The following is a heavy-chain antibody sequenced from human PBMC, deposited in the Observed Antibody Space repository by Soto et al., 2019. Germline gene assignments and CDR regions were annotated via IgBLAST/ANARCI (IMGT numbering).Heavy chain of an antibody. D-gene: IGHD6-6*01. CDR1: GGTFSSYA. Sequence: QVQLVQSGAEVKKPGSSVKVSCKASGGTFSSYAISWVRQAPGQGLEWMGGIIPIFGTANYAQKFQGRVTITADKSTSTAYRELSSLSSEDTALYYGARVGYSSSSHPFDYWGQGTLVTVSS. CDR2: IIPIFGTA. CDR3: ARVGYSSSSHPFDY. J-gene: IGHJ4*02. V-gene: IGHV1-69*06.